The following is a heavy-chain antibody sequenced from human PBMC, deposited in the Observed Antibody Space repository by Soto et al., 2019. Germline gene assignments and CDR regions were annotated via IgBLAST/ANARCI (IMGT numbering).Heavy chain of an antibody. CDR1: GGSINSGAYY. J-gene: IGHJ5*02. Sequence: SETLSLTXSVSGGSINSGAYYWSWIRHYPGKGREWIGYIHYTGRTYYNPSLESRATISVDTSKKHFSLKLSSVTAADTAVYYCARVSATGTRWFDPWGQGTLVTVSS. CDR2: IHYTGRT. V-gene: IGHV4-31*02. CDR3: ARVSATGTRWFDP. D-gene: IGHD6-13*01.